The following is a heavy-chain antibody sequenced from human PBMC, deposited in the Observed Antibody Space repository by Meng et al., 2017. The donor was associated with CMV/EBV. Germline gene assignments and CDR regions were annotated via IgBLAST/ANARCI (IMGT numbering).Heavy chain of an antibody. D-gene: IGHD4-17*01. V-gene: IGHV3-30*02. CDR3: AKDHAASYGDYFRYFDY. CDR2: IRYDGSNK. J-gene: IGHJ4*02. Sequence: GGSLRLSCAASGFTFSSYGMHWVRQAPGKGLEWVAFIRYDGSNKYYADSVKGRLTISRDNSKNTLYLQMNSLRAEDTAVYYCAKDHAASYGDYFRYFDYWGQGTLVTVSS. CDR1: GFTFSSYG.